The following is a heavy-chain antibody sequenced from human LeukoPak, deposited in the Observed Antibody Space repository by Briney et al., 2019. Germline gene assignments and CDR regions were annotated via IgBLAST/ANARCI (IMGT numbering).Heavy chain of an antibody. CDR1: GFTFNRYT. CDR3: AKPVPGVGGLDY. Sequence: GGSLRLSCAASGFTFNRYTMSRVRHAPGKGLEWVSAISESGGSSFYADSVKGRFTISRDNSKNTLYLQLNSLRAEDTAVYYCAKPVPGVGGLDYWGQETLVTVSS. V-gene: IGHV3-23*01. J-gene: IGHJ4*02. D-gene: IGHD6-19*01. CDR2: ISESGGSS.